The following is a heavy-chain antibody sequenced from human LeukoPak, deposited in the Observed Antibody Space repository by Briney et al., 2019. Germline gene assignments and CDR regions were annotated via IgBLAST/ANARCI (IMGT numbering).Heavy chain of an antibody. V-gene: IGHV1-8*01. Sequence: GASVKVSCKASGYTFTSYDINWVRQATGQGLEWLGWMNPSSGNTGYAQKFQGRVTMTRDTSISTAYMELSSLRSEDTAVYYCARVAYYYDSAGLYLNYFYGMDVWGQGTLVTV. J-gene: IGHJ6*02. CDR1: GYTFTSYD. D-gene: IGHD3-22*01. CDR3: ARVAYYYDSAGLYLNYFYGMDV. CDR2: MNPSSGNT.